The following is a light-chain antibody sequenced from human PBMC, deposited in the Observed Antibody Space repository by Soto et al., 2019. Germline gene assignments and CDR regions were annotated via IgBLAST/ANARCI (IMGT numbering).Light chain of an antibody. CDR1: QSIVNL. CDR2: KAS. V-gene: IGKV1-5*03. Sequence: DIQMTQSPSTLSASVGDRVTISCRASQSIVNLLAWYQQKPGKAPKLLICKASSLESGVPSRFSGSGSGTEFTLTISSLQPDDFATYYCQQYHTYPYTFGQGTRLEIK. J-gene: IGKJ2*01. CDR3: QQYHTYPYT.